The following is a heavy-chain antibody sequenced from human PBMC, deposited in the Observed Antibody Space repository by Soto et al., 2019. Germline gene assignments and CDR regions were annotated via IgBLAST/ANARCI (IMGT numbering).Heavy chain of an antibody. Sequence: XGTLSLTCTVSGGSISSSYWSWIRQPPGKGLEWIGYIYYSGSTNYNPSLKSRVTISVDTSKNQFSLKLSSVTAADTAVYYCAVSPGYSSSWFDYWGQGTLVTVSS. V-gene: IGHV4-59*01. CDR1: GGSISSSY. J-gene: IGHJ4*02. CDR3: AVSPGYSSSWFDY. D-gene: IGHD6-13*01. CDR2: IYYSGST.